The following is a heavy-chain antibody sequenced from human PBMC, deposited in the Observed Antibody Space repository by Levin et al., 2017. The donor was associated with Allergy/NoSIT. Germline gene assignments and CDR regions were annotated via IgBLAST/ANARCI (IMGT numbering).Heavy chain of an antibody. CDR3: ARDTTLAGEA. D-gene: IGHD6-19*01. CDR2: IKEDGSQK. Sequence: ETLSLTCAASGFTFSSCWMSWVRQAPGKGLEWVAYIKEDGSQKFYADSVKGRFTISRDNANNSLYLQMTYLGADDTAVYDCARDTTLAGEAWGQGTLVTVSS. V-gene: IGHV3-7*03. J-gene: IGHJ5*02. CDR1: GFTFSSCW.